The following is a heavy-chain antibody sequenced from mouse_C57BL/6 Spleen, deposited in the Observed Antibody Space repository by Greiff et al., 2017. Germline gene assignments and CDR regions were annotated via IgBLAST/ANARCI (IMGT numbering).Heavy chain of an antibody. D-gene: IGHD4-1*01. CDR2: INPNNGGN. V-gene: IGHV1-22*01. CDR3: ARNWDVNYFDY. J-gene: IGHJ2*01. CDR1: GYTFTDYN. Sequence: EVQLQQSGPELVKPGASVKMSCKASGYTFTDYNMHWVKQSHGKSLEWIGYINPNNGGNSYTQKFKGKATLTVNKSSSTAYMELRSLTSEDSAVYYCARNWDVNYFDYGGQGTTLTVSS.